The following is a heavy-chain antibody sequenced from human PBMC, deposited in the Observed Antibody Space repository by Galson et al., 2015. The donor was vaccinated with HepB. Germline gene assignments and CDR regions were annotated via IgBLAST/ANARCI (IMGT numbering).Heavy chain of an antibody. CDR3: ARDLWFGELLPSNWFDP. V-gene: IGHV3-21*01. J-gene: IGHJ5*02. CDR1: GFTFSSYS. CDR2: ISSSSSYI. Sequence: SLRLSCAAPGFTFSSYSMNWVRQAPGKGLEWVSSISSSSSYIYYADSVKGRFTISRDNAKNSLYLQMNSLRAEDTAVYYCARDLWFGELLPSNWFDPWGQGTLVTVSS. D-gene: IGHD3-10*01.